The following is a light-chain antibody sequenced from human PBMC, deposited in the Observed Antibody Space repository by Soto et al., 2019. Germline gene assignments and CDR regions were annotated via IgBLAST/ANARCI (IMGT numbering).Light chain of an antibody. J-gene: IGKJ2*01. Sequence: EIVLTQSPATLSLSPGERATLSCGASQSVSSSDLAWYQQKPGLAPRLLIYDASSRASGIPDRFSGSGSGTHFTLTISRREPEDVAVYYCQQYGRSPLTFGQGPKLEIQ. CDR1: QSVSSSD. V-gene: IGKV3D-20*01. CDR3: QQYGRSPLT. CDR2: DAS.